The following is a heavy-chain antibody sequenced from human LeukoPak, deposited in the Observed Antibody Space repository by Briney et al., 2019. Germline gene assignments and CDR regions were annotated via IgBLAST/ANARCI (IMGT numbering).Heavy chain of an antibody. CDR1: GFTFSSYG. CDR3: ANDKKMQLWTDYYYYGMDV. J-gene: IGHJ6*02. D-gene: IGHD5-18*01. Sequence: GGSLRLSCAASGFTFSSYGMHWVRQAPGKGLEWVAVISYDGSNKYYADSVKGRFTISRDNSKNTLYLQMNSLRAEDTAVYYCANDKKMQLWTDYYYYGMDVWGQGTTVTVSS. V-gene: IGHV3-30*18. CDR2: ISYDGSNK.